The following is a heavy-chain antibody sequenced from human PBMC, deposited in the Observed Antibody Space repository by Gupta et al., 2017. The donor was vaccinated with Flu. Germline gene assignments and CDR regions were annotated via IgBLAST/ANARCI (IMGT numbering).Heavy chain of an antibody. CDR2: ISYDGIDT. D-gene: IGHD3-16*01. Sequence: GLEWVALISYDGIDTYYADSVKGRFTISRDNSKNTLYLEMNSLRPEDTAVYFCVEDQSPEKSYFESGGDYFDSWGQGALVSVS. J-gene: IGHJ4*02. CDR3: VEDQSPEKSYFESGGDYFDS. V-gene: IGHV3-30*18.